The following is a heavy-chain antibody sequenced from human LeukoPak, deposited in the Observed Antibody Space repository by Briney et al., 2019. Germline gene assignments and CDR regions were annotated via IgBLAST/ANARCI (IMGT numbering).Heavy chain of an antibody. CDR1: GGSISSYY. CDR2: IYYSGST. J-gene: IGHJ5*02. Sequence: PSETLSLTCTVSGGSISSYYWSWIRQPPGKGLEWIGYIYYSGSTNYNPSLKGRVTISVDTSKNQFSLKLSSVTAADTAVYYCARGRYSSSRSLNWFDPWGQGTLVTVSS. V-gene: IGHV4-59*01. D-gene: IGHD6-13*01. CDR3: ARGRYSSSRSLNWFDP.